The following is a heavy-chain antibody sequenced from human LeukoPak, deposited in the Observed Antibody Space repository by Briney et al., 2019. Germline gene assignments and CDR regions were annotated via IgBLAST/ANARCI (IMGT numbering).Heavy chain of an antibody. CDR3: AKDDLITGGKNWFDL. V-gene: IGHV4-4*07. J-gene: IGHJ5*02. D-gene: IGHD2-15*01. CDR1: GDSIRSYY. CDR2: IQASGST. Sequence: SETLSLTCTVSGDSIRSYYWNGIRQPAGKGLEWIGRIQASGSTNDNPSLKSRIIMSIDTSKNQFSLKLTSVTAADTAVYYCAKDDLITGGKNWFDLWGQGTLVTVSS.